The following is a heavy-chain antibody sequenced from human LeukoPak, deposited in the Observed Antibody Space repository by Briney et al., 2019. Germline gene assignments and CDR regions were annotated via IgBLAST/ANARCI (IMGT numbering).Heavy chain of an antibody. Sequence: GGSLRLSCTASGFTFSHYAMSWVRQAPGKGLEWVGFIRSKAYGGTTEYAASVKGRFTISRDDSKSIAYLQMNSLKTEDTAVYYCTSLPLGRGDSGYDGGRGQGTLVTVSS. D-gene: IGHD5-12*01. CDR2: IRSKAYGGTT. V-gene: IGHV3-49*04. J-gene: IGHJ4*02. CDR1: GFTFSHYA. CDR3: TSLPLGRGDSGYDGG.